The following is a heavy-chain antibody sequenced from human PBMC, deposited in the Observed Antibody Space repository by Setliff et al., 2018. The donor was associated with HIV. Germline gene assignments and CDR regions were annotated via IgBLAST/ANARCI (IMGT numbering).Heavy chain of an antibody. V-gene: IGHV3-48*03. J-gene: IGHJ6*03. CDR2: ISSSDSTV. D-gene: IGHD3-16*01. CDR3: ARAGSFDPYYYMDV. Sequence: GGSLRLSCAASGFTFSSYEMNWVRQAPGKGLEWVAYISSSDSTVYYIDSVKGRFTIYRHNAENSLFLQWSSLKASDTAMYYCARAGSFDPYYYMDVWGKGTTVTVSS. CDR1: GFTFSSYE.